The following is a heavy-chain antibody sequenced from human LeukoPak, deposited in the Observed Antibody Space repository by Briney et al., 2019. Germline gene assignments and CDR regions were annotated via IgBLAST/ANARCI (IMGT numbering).Heavy chain of an antibody. D-gene: IGHD3-22*01. J-gene: IGHJ6*03. V-gene: IGHV3-23*01. CDR1: GFTFSSYA. CDR2: IRGSGGST. Sequence: GGSLRLSCAASGFTFSSYAMSWVRQAPGKGLEWVSAIRGSGGSTYYADSVKGRFTISRDNSENTLYLQMNSLRAEDTAVYYCAKGTGAGSGYYYYYYYMDVWGKGTTVTVSS. CDR3: AKGTGAGSGYYYYYYYMDV.